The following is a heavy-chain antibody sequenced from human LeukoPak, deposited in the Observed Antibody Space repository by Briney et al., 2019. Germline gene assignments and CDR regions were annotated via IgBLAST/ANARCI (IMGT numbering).Heavy chain of an antibody. J-gene: IGHJ6*03. CDR2: IVVGSGNT. V-gene: IGHV1-58*02. CDR1: GFAFTSSA. CDR3: AAASDDRSGYPYYYYYMDV. D-gene: IGHD3-22*01. Sequence: SVKVSCKASGFAFTSSAMQWVRQARGQRLEWIGWIVVGSGNTNYAQKFQERVTITRDMSTSTAYMELSSLRSEDTAVYYCAAASDDRSGYPYYYYYMDVWGKGTTVTVSS.